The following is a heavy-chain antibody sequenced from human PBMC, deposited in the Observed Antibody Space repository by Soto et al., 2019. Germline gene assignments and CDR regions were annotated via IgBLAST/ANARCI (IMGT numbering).Heavy chain of an antibody. Sequence: GSLRLSCVGSGFTFGNYAMSWVRQAPGKGLEWVSSITGIEGRTYYADSVKGRFTTSRDNPKNTLYLQMNNLRAEDTAVFYCAKDRGPYCSGGICYPPSWFDPWGQGTQVTVSS. V-gene: IGHV3-23*01. CDR3: AKDRGPYCSGGICYPPSWFDP. D-gene: IGHD2-15*01. CDR1: GFTFGNYA. J-gene: IGHJ5*02. CDR2: ITGIEGRT.